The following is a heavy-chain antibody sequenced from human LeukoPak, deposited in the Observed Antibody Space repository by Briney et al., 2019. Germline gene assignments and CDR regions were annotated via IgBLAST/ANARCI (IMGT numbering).Heavy chain of an antibody. CDR3: ARGPPNWGYDY. Sequence: VASVKVSCKASGYTFTSYDFNWVRQAPGQRPEWMGWMSPNSVDTGYAQKFQDRVTMTRNTSISTAYMELSSLRSDDTAVYYCARGPPNWGYDYWGPGTLVTVSS. CDR1: GYTFTSYD. CDR2: MSPNSVDT. D-gene: IGHD7-27*01. J-gene: IGHJ4*02. V-gene: IGHV1-8*01.